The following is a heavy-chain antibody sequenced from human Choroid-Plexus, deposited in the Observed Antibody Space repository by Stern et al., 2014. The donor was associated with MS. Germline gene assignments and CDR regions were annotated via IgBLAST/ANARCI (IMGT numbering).Heavy chain of an antibody. Sequence: MQLVESGGGVVKPGRPLRLSCVASGFTFGSCAMHWVRQAPGKGLEGVAGVSYDGSNKYYADSLKGRFTISRDNSQNTLYMQMSSLRPEDTAVYYCAKDRHYLTYFFDHWGQGSLVTVSS. CDR1: GFTFGSCA. CDR2: VSYDGSNK. J-gene: IGHJ5*02. D-gene: IGHD2/OR15-2a*01. CDR3: AKDRHYLTYFFDH. V-gene: IGHV3-30*18.